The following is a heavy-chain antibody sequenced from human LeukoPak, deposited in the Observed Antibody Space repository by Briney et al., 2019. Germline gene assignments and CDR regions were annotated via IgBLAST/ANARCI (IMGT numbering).Heavy chain of an antibody. CDR2: IKQDGSEK. CDR3: AREDHSYGLYYYYYGMDV. CDR1: GFTFSSYW. Sequence: GGSLRLSCAASGFTFSSYWMSWVRQAPGKGLEWVANIKQDGSEKYYVDSVKGRFTISRDNAKNSLYLQMNSLRAEDTAVYYCAREDHSYGLYYYYYGMDVWGQGTTVTVSS. D-gene: IGHD5-18*01. V-gene: IGHV3-7*01. J-gene: IGHJ6*02.